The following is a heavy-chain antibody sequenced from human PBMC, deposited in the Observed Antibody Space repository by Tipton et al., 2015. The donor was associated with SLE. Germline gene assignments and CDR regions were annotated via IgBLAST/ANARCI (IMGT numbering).Heavy chain of an antibody. D-gene: IGHD2-2*01. Sequence: QSLRLSCAVSGASMSSDYYSWTWIRQPPGKGLEWIGYIYHSGSAYYNPSLKSRLTISVDRSKNQFSLRLTSVTAADSAVYFCARAPDLPAAYDSWGQGTLVTVSS. V-gene: IGHV4-30-2*01. CDR3: ARAPDLPAAYDS. J-gene: IGHJ5*01. CDR2: IYHSGSA. CDR1: GASMSSDYYS.